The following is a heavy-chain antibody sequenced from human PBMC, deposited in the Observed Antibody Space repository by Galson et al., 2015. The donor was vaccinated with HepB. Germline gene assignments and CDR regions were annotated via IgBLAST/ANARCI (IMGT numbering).Heavy chain of an antibody. CDR1: GYTFPDYT. CDR3: ARAPYYGSGSNSNAWFDP. V-gene: IGHV7-4-1*02. J-gene: IGHJ5*02. CDR2: ININTGNP. Sequence: SLKVSCKASGYTFPDYTINWVRQAPGQGLEWMGRININTGNPTYAQGFTGRFVFSLDTSVNTAYLQISSLKAEDTAVYYCARAPYYGSGSNSNAWFDPWGQGTLVTVSS. D-gene: IGHD3-10*01.